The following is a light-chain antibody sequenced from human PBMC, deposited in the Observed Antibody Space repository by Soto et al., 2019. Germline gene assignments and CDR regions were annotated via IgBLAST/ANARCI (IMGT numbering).Light chain of an antibody. CDR3: QQYNTYSGT. CDR1: QSISNW. CDR2: RAS. J-gene: IGKJ1*01. V-gene: IGKV1-5*03. Sequence: DIQMTQSPSTLSASVGDRVTITCLASQSISNWLACYQQKPGKAPKLLIYRASNLENEVPSRFSGSGSGTEFTLTIRSLQPDDFATYYCQQYNTYSGTFGQGTKVEIK.